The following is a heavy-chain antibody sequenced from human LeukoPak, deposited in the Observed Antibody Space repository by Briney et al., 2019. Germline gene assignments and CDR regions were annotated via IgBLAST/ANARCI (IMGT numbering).Heavy chain of an antibody. Sequence: TGGSLRLSCAASGFTFDDYGMSWVRQAPGKGLEWVSGINWNGGSTGYADSVKGRFTISRDNAKNSLYLQMNSLRAEDTALYYCARDSIAAAGANWFDPWGRGTLVTVSS. D-gene: IGHD6-13*01. J-gene: IGHJ5*02. CDR2: INWNGGST. CDR1: GFTFDDYG. V-gene: IGHV3-20*04. CDR3: ARDSIAAAGANWFDP.